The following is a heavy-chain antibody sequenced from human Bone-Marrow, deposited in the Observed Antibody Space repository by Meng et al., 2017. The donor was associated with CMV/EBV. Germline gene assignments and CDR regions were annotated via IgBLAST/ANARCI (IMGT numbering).Heavy chain of an antibody. Sequence: SETLSLTCTVSGGSISDYYWNWIRQPPGKGLEWIGWIYYSGNTNYNPSLKSRVTISVDTSKNQFSLKLSSVTAADTAVYYCASRRYWGQGTLVTVSS. CDR3: ASRRY. V-gene: IGHV4-59*12. J-gene: IGHJ4*02. CDR1: GGSISDYY. CDR2: IYYSGNT.